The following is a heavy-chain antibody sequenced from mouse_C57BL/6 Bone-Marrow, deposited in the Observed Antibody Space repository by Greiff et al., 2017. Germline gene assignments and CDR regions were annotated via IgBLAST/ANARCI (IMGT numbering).Heavy chain of an antibody. CDR3: AKRDDYDGYAIDY. Sequence: QVQLQQSGPGLVQPSQSLSITCTVSGFSLTSYGVHWVRPPPGKGLEWLGVLWSGGSTDYNAAFISRLSISKDNTKSQFFFKMNSLRADDTAIYYCAKRDDYDGYAIDYWGQGTSGTVSS. D-gene: IGHD2-4*01. CDR2: LWSGGST. J-gene: IGHJ4*01. CDR1: GFSLTSYG. V-gene: IGHV2-4*01.